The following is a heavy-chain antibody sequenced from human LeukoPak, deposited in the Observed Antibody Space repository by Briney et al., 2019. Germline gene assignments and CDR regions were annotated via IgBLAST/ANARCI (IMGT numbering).Heavy chain of an antibody. D-gene: IGHD6-25*01. V-gene: IGHV3-74*01. CDR2: TSSDGSTT. CDR1: GFTFDTYW. CDR3: ARDIVRYTYSSGNDY. J-gene: IGHJ4*02. Sequence: QPGGSLRLSCAASGFTFDTYWMHWVRPAPGKGLVWVSRTSSDGSTTSYADSVKGRFTISRDNAKNTLYLQMNSLRAEDTAVYYCARDIVRYTYSSGNDYWGQGTLVTVSS.